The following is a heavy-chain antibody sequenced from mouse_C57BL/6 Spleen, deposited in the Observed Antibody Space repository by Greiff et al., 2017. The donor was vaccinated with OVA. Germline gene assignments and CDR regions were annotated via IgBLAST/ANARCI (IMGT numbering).Heavy chain of an antibody. J-gene: IGHJ1*03. D-gene: IGHD1-1*01. V-gene: IGHV1-55*01. Sequence: VQLQQPGAELVKPGASVKMSCKASGYTFTSYWITWVKQRPRQGLEWIGDIYPGSGSTNYNEKFKSKATLTVDTSSSTAYMQLSSLTSEDSAVYYCARGSSYPYWYFDVWGTGTTVTVSS. CDR3: ARGSSYPYWYFDV. CDR1: GYTFTSYW. CDR2: IYPGSGST.